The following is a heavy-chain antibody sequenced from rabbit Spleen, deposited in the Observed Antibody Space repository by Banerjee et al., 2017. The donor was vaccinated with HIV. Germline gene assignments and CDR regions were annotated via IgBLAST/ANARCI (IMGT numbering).Heavy chain of an antibody. CDR1: GFTLSSYY. V-gene: IGHV1S7*01. J-gene: IGHJ6*01. CDR3: ARYYIFYGMDL. D-gene: IGHD4-1*01. Sequence: QLEESAGGLVQPGGSLKLSCKASGFTLSSYYMNWVRQAPGKGLEWIGAIYTGRGGTDYANWVNGRFTISSDNAQYIVDLQMNSLTAADTATYFCARYYIFYGMDLWGPGTLVTVS. CDR2: IYTGRGGT.